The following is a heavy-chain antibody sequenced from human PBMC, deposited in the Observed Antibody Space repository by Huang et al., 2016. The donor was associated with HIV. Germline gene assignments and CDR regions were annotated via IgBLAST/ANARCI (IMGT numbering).Heavy chain of an antibody. D-gene: IGHD1-26*01. Sequence: EVQLVQSGAEVKKPGESLKISCKGSGYSFSTYWIGWVRQMPGKGLEWMGMIGPGGSDNRYSPSFQGQVTISADKSIGTAYLQWSSLKASDTAMYYCASTASYSGSYRGAFDIWGQGTMVTVSS. CDR3: ASTASYSGSYRGAFDI. V-gene: IGHV5-51*03. J-gene: IGHJ3*02. CDR2: IGPGGSDN. CDR1: GYSFSTYW.